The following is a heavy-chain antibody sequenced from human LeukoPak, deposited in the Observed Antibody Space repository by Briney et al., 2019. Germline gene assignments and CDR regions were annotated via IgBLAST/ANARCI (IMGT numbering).Heavy chain of an antibody. V-gene: IGHV3-53*01. D-gene: IGHD1-26*01. Sequence: GGSLRLSCAASGFTVSSNYMSWVRQAPGKGLEWVSVIYSGGSTYYADSVKGRFTISRDNSKNTLYLQMNSLRAEDTAVYYCARSGAFDYGMDVWGQGTTVTVSS. J-gene: IGHJ6*02. CDR3: ARSGAFDYGMDV. CDR1: GFTVSSNY. CDR2: IYSGGST.